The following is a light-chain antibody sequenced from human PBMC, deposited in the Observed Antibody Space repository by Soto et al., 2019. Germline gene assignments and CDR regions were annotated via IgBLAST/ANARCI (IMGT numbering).Light chain of an antibody. J-gene: IGKJ4*01. V-gene: IGKV3-11*01. CDR2: DAS. CDR3: QQRSNWPLT. Sequence: EIVLTQSPATLSLSPGERATLSCRASQSVSSYLAWYQQKPGQAPRLLIYDASNRATGIPPRFSGSGSGTDFTLTISSLEPEDFAVYYCQQRSNWPLTFGVGTKVEIK. CDR1: QSVSSY.